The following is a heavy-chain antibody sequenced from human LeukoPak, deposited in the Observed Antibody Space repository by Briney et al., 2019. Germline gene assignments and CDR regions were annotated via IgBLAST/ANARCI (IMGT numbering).Heavy chain of an antibody. CDR3: ARHPSGSSFDY. D-gene: IGHD3-22*01. Sequence: SETLSLTCTVSGASISSSSYYWGWIRQPPGKGLEWIATIEYTGSTYHNPSLKSRVTMSVDTSKNQFSLKLSSVTAADTAVYYCARHPSGSSFDYWGQGTLVTVSS. J-gene: IGHJ4*02. CDR2: IEYTGST. V-gene: IGHV4-39*01. CDR1: GASISSSSYY.